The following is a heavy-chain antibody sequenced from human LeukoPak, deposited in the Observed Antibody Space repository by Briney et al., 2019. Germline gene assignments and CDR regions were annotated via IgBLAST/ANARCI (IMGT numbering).Heavy chain of an antibody. D-gene: IGHD6-19*01. CDR1: GESISNSRHY. Sequence: SETLSLTCTVSGESISNSRHYWSWIRQPAGKGLEWIGRIYPSGNTNYNPSLKSRLTISLDTSKNQFSLNLKSVTAADTAVYYCARGRMAGTSYYYYYYMDVWGKGTTVTVSS. V-gene: IGHV4-61*02. CDR2: IYPSGNT. J-gene: IGHJ6*03. CDR3: ARGRMAGTSYYYYYYMDV.